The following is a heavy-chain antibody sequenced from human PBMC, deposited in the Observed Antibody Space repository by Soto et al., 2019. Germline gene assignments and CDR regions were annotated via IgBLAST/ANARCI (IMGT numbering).Heavy chain of an antibody. Sequence: GGSLRLSCAASGFSFSSYAMNWFRQAPGKGLEWVSVISGSGDSTYYADSVKGRFTISRDNSKNTLYLQMNSLRAEDTAVYYCAKRATGTYFDYWGQGTLVTVSS. D-gene: IGHD1-1*01. CDR2: ISGSGDST. V-gene: IGHV3-23*01. CDR3: AKRATGTYFDY. CDR1: GFSFSSYA. J-gene: IGHJ4*02.